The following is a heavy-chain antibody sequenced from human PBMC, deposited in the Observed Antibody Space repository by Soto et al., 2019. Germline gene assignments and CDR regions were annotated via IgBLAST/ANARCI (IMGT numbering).Heavy chain of an antibody. CDR3: ARVRNYRSPKEVAFDI. J-gene: IGHJ3*02. CDR2: ISAYNGNT. V-gene: IGHV1-18*01. D-gene: IGHD1-7*01. CDR1: GYTFTSYG. Sequence: ASVKVSCKASGYTFTSYGISWVRQAPGQGLEWMGWISAYNGNTNYAQKLQGRVTMTTDTSTSTAYMELRSLRSDDTAVYYCARVRNYRSPKEVAFDIWGQGTMVTVSS.